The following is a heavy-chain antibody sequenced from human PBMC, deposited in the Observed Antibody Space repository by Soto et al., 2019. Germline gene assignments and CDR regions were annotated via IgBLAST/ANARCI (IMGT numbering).Heavy chain of an antibody. V-gene: IGHV4-34*01. D-gene: IGHD6-13*01. CDR3: ARESWEGGNWSDP. CDR1: GGSFSGYY. J-gene: IGHJ5*02. CDR2: INHSGST. Sequence: QVQLQQWGAGLLKPSETLSLTCAVYGGSFSGYYWSWIRQPPGKGLEWIGEINHSGSTNYNPSLKSRVTISVDTSKNPFSLKLSSVTAADTAVYYCARESWEGGNWSDPWGQGTLVTVSS.